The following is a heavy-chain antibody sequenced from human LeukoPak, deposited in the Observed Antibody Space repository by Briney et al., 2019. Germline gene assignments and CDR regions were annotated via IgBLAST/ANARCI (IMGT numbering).Heavy chain of an antibody. Sequence: SETLSLTCTVSGGSISSSSYYWGWIRQPPGKGLEWIGSIYYSGSTYYNPSLKSRVTIPVDTSKNQFSLKLSSVTAADTAVYYCARLGIIRGKDYWGQGTLVTVSS. V-gene: IGHV4-39*01. CDR1: GGSISSSSYY. CDR3: ARLGIIRGKDY. D-gene: IGHD3-10*01. J-gene: IGHJ4*02. CDR2: IYYSGST.